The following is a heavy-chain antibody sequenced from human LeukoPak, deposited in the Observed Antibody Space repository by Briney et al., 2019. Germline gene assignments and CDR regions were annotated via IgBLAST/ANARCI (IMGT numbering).Heavy chain of an antibody. CDR3: ARGPYDFWSGYYSY. D-gene: IGHD3-3*01. J-gene: IGHJ4*02. Sequence: GGSLRLSCAASGCTFSSYAMHWVRQAPGKGLEWVALISYDGSNKYFADSVKGRFTISRDNSKNTLYLQMNSLRAEDTAVYYCARGPYDFWSGYYSYWGQGTLVTVSS. CDR1: GCTFSSYA. CDR2: ISYDGSNK. V-gene: IGHV3-30*04.